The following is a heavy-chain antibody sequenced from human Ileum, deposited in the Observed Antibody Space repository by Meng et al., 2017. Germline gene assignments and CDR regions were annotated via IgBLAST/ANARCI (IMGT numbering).Heavy chain of an antibody. J-gene: IGHJ4*02. CDR2: INTGNGDT. D-gene: IGHD3-10*01. Sequence: ASVKVSCKASGYNFIVFAMHWVRQAPGQGLEWMGWINTGNGDTEYSQELQGRVTITRDTSASTVYMDLNSLRAEDTAIYYCARDAYGSIDYWGQGTLVTVSS. CDR1: GYNFIVFA. V-gene: IGHV1-3*03. CDR3: ARDAYGSIDY.